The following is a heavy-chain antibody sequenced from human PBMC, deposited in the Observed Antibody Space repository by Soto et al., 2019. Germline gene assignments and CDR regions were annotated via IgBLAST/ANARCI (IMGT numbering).Heavy chain of an antibody. J-gene: IGHJ4*02. CDR3: APRTRGYAYYFDQ. Sequence: QITLKESGPTLVKPTQTLTLTCSFSGFSLSTRGVGVGWIRQPPGKALEWLALIFWDDDKWYSPSLRSKLNITGEPPKNQVVLTMTHMDPVDPATYFCAPRTRGYAYYFDQWGQGTLVTVSS. CDR1: GFSLSTRGVG. D-gene: IGHD5-12*01. V-gene: IGHV2-5*02. CDR2: IFWDDDK.